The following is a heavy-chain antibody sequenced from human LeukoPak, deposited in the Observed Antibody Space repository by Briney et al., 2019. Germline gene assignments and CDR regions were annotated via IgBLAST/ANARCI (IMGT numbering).Heavy chain of an antibody. CDR3: ARREYYCSGGSCTNYFDY. V-gene: IGHV5-51*01. D-gene: IGHD2-15*01. J-gene: IGHJ4*02. Sequence: GESLKISCNSSGYIYTSYWIGWVRQMPGNGLEWMGIIYPGDSDTRYSPSFQSQVTISADKSISTAYLQWSSLKASDTAMYYCARREYYCSGGSCTNYFDYWGQGTLVTVSS. CDR1: GYIYTSYW. CDR2: IYPGDSDT.